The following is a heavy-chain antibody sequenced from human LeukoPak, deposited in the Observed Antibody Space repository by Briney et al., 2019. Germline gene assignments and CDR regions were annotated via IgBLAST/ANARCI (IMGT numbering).Heavy chain of an antibody. V-gene: IGHV4-39*07. D-gene: IGHD6-19*01. Sequence: SETLSLTCTVSGGSISSSSYYWGWIRQPPGKGLEWIGSIYYSGSTYYNPSLKSRVTISVDTSKNQFSLKLSSVTAADTAVYYCAREQRAVAGCFDYWGQGTLVTVSS. CDR2: IYYSGST. CDR1: GGSISSSSYY. J-gene: IGHJ4*02. CDR3: AREQRAVAGCFDY.